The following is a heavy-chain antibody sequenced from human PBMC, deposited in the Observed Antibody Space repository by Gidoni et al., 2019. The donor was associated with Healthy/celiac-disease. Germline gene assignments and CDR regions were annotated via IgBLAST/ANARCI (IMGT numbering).Heavy chain of an antibody. Sequence: QVQLVESGGGVVQPGRSLRLSCAASGFTFCSYAMHWVRQAPGKGLEWVAVISYDGSNKYYADSVKGRFTISRDNSKNTLYLQMNSLRAEDTAVYYCASSYYYGSGSSYFDYWGQGTLVTVSS. CDR3: ASSYYYGSGSSYFDY. V-gene: IGHV3-30-3*01. CDR1: GFTFCSYA. D-gene: IGHD3-10*01. CDR2: ISYDGSNK. J-gene: IGHJ4*02.